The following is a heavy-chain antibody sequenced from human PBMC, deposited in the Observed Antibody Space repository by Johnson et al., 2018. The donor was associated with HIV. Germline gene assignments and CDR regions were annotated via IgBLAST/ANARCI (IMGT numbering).Heavy chain of an antibody. J-gene: IGHJ3*02. Sequence: VESGGGVVQPGRSLRLSCAASGFTFSSYAMHWVRQVPGTGLEWVSGISWNSGSIASADSVKGRITISRDNAKNSLYLQINSLRAEDTAVFYCGMSGVEDAAFDIWGRGTMVAVSS. CDR2: ISWNSGSI. CDR1: GFTFSSYA. CDR3: GMSGVEDAAFDI. D-gene: IGHD7-27*01. V-gene: IGHV3-9*01.